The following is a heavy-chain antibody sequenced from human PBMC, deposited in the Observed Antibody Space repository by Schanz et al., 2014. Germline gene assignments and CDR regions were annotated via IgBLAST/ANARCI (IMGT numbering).Heavy chain of an antibody. Sequence: EVQLVESGGGLVQPGGSLRLSCAGSGFAFSSNWMNWVRQAPGKGLEWVANIKEDGSEKYYVDSVKGRFTISRDNAKNSLYLQMNSLRAEDTAVYYCARDRLECGAECYSVEVFEIWGQGTLVIVSS. CDR1: GFAFSSNW. CDR2: IKEDGSEK. D-gene: IGHD2-21*01. V-gene: IGHV3-7*01. CDR3: ARDRLECGAECYSVEVFEI. J-gene: IGHJ4*02.